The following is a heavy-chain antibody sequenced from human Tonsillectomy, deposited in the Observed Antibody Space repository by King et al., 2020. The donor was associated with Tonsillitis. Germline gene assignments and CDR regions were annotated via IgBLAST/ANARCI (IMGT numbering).Heavy chain of an antibody. V-gene: IGHV3-23*04. CDR2: ISGSGSTT. CDR3: AKPPFEWLLRDDVFDF. D-gene: IGHD3-3*01. CDR1: GFTFNIYA. J-gene: IGHJ3*01. Sequence: VQLVESGGGLVQPGGSLRLSCAASGFTFNIYAMSWVRQAPGKGLDWVSAISGSGSTTFYADSVQGRFTVSRDNSKNTLYLQMNSLIAEDTAVYYCAKPPFEWLLRDDVFDFWGQGKMVTVSS.